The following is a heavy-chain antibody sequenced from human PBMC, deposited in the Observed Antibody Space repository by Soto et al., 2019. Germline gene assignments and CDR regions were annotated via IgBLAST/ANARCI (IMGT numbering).Heavy chain of an antibody. CDR3: ARDRYGGNSDS. V-gene: IGHV4-59*01. CDR1: GGSISSYY. CDR2: IYYSGST. J-gene: IGHJ5*01. Sequence: SETLSLTCTVSGGSISSYYWSWIRQPPGKGLEWIGYIYYSGSTNYNPSLKSRVTISVDTSKNQFSLKLSSVTAADTAVYYCARDRYGGNSDSCGQGNMLTVS. D-gene: IGHD2-21*02.